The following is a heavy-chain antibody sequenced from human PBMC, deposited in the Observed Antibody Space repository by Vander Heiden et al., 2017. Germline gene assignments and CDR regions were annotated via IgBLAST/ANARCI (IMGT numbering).Heavy chain of an antibody. CDR3: AKVGSGYYYYYYGMDV. CDR1: GFTFSSSA. J-gene: IGHJ6*02. V-gene: IGHV3-23*01. Sequence: EVQLLESGGGLVQPGGSLRLSCAASGFTFSSSAMSWVRQAPGKGLEWVSAISGSGGSTYYADSVKGRFTISRDNSKNTLYLQMNSLRAEDTAVYYCAKVGSGYYYYYYGMDVWGQGTTVTVSS. D-gene: IGHD3-16*01. CDR2: ISGSGGST.